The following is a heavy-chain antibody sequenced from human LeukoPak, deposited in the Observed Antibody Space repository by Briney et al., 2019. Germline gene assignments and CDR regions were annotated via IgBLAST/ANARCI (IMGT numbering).Heavy chain of an antibody. CDR3: ARAMITMVRGVGPGYYYYYMDV. D-gene: IGHD3-10*01. CDR2: INTNTGNP. J-gene: IGHJ6*03. V-gene: IGHV7-4-1*02. CDR1: GYTFTSYA. Sequence: GASVKVSCKASGYTFTSYAMNWVRQAPGQGLEWMGWINTNTGNPTYAQGFTGRFVFSLDTSVSTAYLQISSLKAEDTAVYYCARAMITMVRGVGPGYYYYYMDVWGKGTTVTVSS.